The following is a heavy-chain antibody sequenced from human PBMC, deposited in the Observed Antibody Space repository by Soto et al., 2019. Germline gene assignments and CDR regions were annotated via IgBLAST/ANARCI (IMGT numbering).Heavy chain of an antibody. CDR3: ASIVAGIVGAIDFDY. J-gene: IGHJ4*02. Sequence: GASVKVSCKASGGTFSSYAISWVRQAPGQGLEWMGGIIPIFGTANYAQKFQGRVTITADESTSTAYMELSSLRSEDTAVYYCASIVAGIVGAIDFDYWGQGTLVTVS. D-gene: IGHD1-26*01. CDR2: IIPIFGTA. CDR1: GGTFSSYA. V-gene: IGHV1-69*13.